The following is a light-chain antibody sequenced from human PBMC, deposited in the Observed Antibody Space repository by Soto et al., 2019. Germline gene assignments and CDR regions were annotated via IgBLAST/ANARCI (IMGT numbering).Light chain of an antibody. J-gene: IGKJ2*01. CDR1: QNINSH. CDR3: QQSRITTLFT. CDR2: AAS. V-gene: IGKV1-39*01. Sequence: DIQMTQSPSSLSASIGDRVTITCRASQNINSHLNWYQQKPGKAPKVVIYAASRLQSGVPSRFSGSGSGTEFTLTISSLEPEDFAIYYCQQSRITTLFTFGKGTKLEIK.